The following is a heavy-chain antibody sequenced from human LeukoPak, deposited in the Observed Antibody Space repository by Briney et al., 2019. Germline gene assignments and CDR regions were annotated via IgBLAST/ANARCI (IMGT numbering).Heavy chain of an antibody. V-gene: IGHV4-39*01. J-gene: IGHJ4*02. CDR1: GGSISSSSYY. CDR3: ARLVVPAGMGHGLDY. D-gene: IGHD2-2*01. CDR2: IYYSGST. Sequence: SEALSLTCTVSGGSISSSSYYWGWIRQPPGKGLDWIGSIYYSGSTYYNPSLKSRVTISVDTSKDQFSLKLSSVTAADTAVYYCARLVVPAGMGHGLDYWGQGTLVTVSS.